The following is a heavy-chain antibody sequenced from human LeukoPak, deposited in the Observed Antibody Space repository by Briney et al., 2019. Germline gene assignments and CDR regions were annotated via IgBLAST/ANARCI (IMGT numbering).Heavy chain of an antibody. J-gene: IGHJ6*02. CDR2: ISNSGGST. D-gene: IGHD5-24*01. CDR1: GFTFSSYA. Sequence: GGSLRLSCAASGFTFSSYAMSWVRQAPGKGLEWVSAISNSGGSTYYADSVKGRFTISRDNSKNTLYLQMNSLRAEDTAVYYCAKVLQYYYYGMDVWGQGTTVTVSS. V-gene: IGHV3-23*01. CDR3: AKVLQYYYYGMDV.